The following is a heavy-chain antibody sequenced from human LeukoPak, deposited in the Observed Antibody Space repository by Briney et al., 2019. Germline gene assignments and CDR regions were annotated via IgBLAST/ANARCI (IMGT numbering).Heavy chain of an antibody. CDR1: GFTFSSYA. CDR3: ARTSRAGTDY. CDR2: MSYVGSNK. J-gene: IGHJ4*02. V-gene: IGHV3-30*04. D-gene: IGHD6-13*01. Sequence: GGSLRLSCAASGFTFSSYAMHWVRQAPGKGLEWVAVMSYVGSNKYYADSVKGRFTISRDNSKNTLYLQMNSLRAEETAVYYCARTSRAGTDYWGQGTLVTVSS.